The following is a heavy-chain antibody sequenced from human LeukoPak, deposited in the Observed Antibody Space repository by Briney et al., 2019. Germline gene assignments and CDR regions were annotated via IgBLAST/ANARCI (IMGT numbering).Heavy chain of an antibody. CDR3: ARQGRYYGSSGYFW. Sequence: SETLSLTCTVSGGSISSSSYYWGWIRQPPGKGLEWIGSIYYSGSTYYNPSLKSRVTISVDTSKNQFSLKLSSVTAADTAVYYCARQGRYYGSSGYFWWGQGTLVTVSS. D-gene: IGHD3-22*01. V-gene: IGHV4-39*01. CDR1: GGSISSSSYY. J-gene: IGHJ4*02. CDR2: IYYSGST.